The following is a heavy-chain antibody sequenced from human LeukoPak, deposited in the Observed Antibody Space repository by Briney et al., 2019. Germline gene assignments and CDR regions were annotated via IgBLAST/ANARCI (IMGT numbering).Heavy chain of an antibody. CDR2: IIPIFGTA. D-gene: IGHD1-14*01. J-gene: IGHJ5*02. Sequence: SVKVSCKASGGTFSSYAISWVRQAPGQGLEWMGGIIPIFGTANYAQKFQGRVTMTRDTSISTAYMELSGLRSDDTAMYFCARGPRNDPWGQGTLVTVSS. V-gene: IGHV1-69*05. CDR1: GGTFSSYA. CDR3: ARGPRNDP.